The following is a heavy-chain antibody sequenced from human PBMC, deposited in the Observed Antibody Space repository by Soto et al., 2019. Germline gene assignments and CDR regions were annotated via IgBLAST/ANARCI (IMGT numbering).Heavy chain of an antibody. CDR1: GYTFTGYY. J-gene: IGHJ6*03. CDR2: INPNSGGT. V-gene: IGHV1-2*04. CDR3: AREGRSSSSPYYYYYMDV. Sequence: GASVKVSCKASGYTFTGYYMHWVRQAPGQGLEWMGWINPNSGGTNHAQKFQGWVTMTRDTSISTACMELSRLRSDDTAVYYCAREGRSSSSPYYYYYMDVWGKGTTVTVSS. D-gene: IGHD6-6*01.